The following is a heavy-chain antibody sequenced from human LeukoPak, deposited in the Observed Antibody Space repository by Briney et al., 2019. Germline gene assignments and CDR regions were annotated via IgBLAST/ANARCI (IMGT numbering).Heavy chain of an antibody. CDR2: ISGSGGST. J-gene: IGHJ5*02. CDR1: GFTFSSYA. Sequence: GGSLRLSCAASGFTFSSYAMSWVRQAPGKGLEWVSAISGSGGSTYYADSVRGRFTISRDNSKNTLYLQMNSLRAEDTAVYYCAKGPRSGYYLNWFDPWGQGTLVTVSS. CDR3: AKGPRSGYYLNWFDP. D-gene: IGHD3-22*01. V-gene: IGHV3-23*01.